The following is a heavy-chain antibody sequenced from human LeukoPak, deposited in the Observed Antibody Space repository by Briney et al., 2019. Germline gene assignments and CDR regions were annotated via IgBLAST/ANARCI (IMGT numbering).Heavy chain of an antibody. D-gene: IGHD5-24*01. J-gene: IGHJ4*02. CDR3: AREATIKPYYFED. V-gene: IGHV3-74*01. CDR1: GFTFSSYW. CDR2: INSDGTGI. Sequence: GGSLRLSCAASGFTFSSYWMHWVRQVPGKGLVWVSRINSDGTGIAYADSVKGRFTISRDNAKTSLYLQMNSLRAEDTAVYYCAREATIKPYYFEDWGQGTLVTVFS.